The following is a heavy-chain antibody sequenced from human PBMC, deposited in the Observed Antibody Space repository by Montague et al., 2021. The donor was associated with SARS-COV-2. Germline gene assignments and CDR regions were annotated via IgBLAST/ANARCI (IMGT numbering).Heavy chain of an antibody. Sequence: SLSLSCAASGFTFSSYWMSWVRQAPGKGLEWVARIKQDGSEKYYVDSVKGRFSISRDNAKNSLYLQMSSLRAEDTAMYYCTRLGWGYSDGLDYWGQGTLVTVSS. CDR3: TRLGWGYSDGLDY. J-gene: IGHJ4*02. V-gene: IGHV3-7*01. D-gene: IGHD5-18*01. CDR1: GFTFSSYW. CDR2: IKQDGSEK.